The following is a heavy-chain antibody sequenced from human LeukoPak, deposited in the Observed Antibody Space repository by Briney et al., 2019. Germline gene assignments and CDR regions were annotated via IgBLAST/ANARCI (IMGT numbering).Heavy chain of an antibody. D-gene: IGHD3-22*01. Sequence: SETLSLTCAVYGGSFSGYYWSWIRQPRGKGREWIGEIDHSGATNYNPSLRSRVTISLDTSKNQFSLTLSSITAADTTVYYCAKAPYLSSGSWGQGTMVTVSS. CDR2: IDHSGAT. J-gene: IGHJ3*01. CDR1: GGSFSGYY. CDR3: AKAPYLSSGS. V-gene: IGHV4-34*01.